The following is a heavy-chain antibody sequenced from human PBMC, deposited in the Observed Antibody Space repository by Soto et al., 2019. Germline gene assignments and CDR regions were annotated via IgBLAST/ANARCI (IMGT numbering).Heavy chain of an antibody. CDR3: PKDKAGKMGLRYFDY. V-gene: IGHV3-23*01. CDR2: VSGSGGSR. D-gene: IGHD6-13*01. Sequence: PGVSGRLSCAASVCTLSSYAMSWVRQARGRGLEWVSAVSGSGGSRYGAAAXXGRFTISRDNSKNTLYLQMNSLRAEDTAVYYCPKDKAGKMGLRYFDYWRQGTLVTVPS. CDR1: VCTLSSYA. J-gene: IGHJ4*02.